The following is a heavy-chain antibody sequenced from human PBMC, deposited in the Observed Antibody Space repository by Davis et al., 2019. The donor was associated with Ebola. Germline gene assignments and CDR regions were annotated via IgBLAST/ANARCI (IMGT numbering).Heavy chain of an antibody. CDR1: GYTFSDYY. J-gene: IGHJ6*04. D-gene: IGHD6-19*01. CDR3: ERGEQKWLGIRYNFSGLDV. CDR2: ISPNSGGT. V-gene: IGHV1-2*06. Sequence: ASVKVSCKASGYTFSDYYVHWVRQAPGQGLEWMGRISPNSGGTGYAQKFQGRVTMTRDTSIGTVYMELSRLRSDNTAVYFCERGEQKWLGIRYNFSGLDVWGKGTTVTVSS.